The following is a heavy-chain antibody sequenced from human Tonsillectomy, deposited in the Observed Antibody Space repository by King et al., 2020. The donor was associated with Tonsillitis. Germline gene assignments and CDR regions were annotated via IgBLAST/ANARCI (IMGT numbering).Heavy chain of an antibody. J-gene: IGHJ4*02. CDR1: GFTFSSYA. CDR2: ISYDGSNK. CDR3: ARDEAPMIVVD. D-gene: IGHD3-22*01. V-gene: IGHV3-30*04. Sequence: VQLVESGGGVVQPGRSLRLSCAASGFTFSSYAMHWVRQAPGKGLEWVAVISYDGSNKYYADSVKGRFTISRDNSKNTLYLQMNSLRAEDTAVYYCARDEAPMIVVDWGQGTLVTVSS.